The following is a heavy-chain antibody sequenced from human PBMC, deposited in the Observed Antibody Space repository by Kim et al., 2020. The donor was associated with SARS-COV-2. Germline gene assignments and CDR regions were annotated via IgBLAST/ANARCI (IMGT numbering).Heavy chain of an antibody. Sequence: ASVKVSCKASGYTFTGYYMHWVRQAPGQGLEWMGRINPNSGSTNYAQKFQGRVTMTRDTSISTAYMELSRLRSDDTAVYYCARSPRYYSGSGTYNWFDPWGQGTLVTVSS. J-gene: IGHJ5*02. CDR1: GYTFTGYY. D-gene: IGHD3-10*01. V-gene: IGHV1-2*06. CDR2: INPNSGST. CDR3: ARSPRYYSGSGTYNWFDP.